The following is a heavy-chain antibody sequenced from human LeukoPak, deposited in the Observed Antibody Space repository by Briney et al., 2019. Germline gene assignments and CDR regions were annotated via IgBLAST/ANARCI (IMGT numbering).Heavy chain of an antibody. CDR2: TSGSSSYT. D-gene: IGHD3-22*01. V-gene: IGHV3-21*05. Sequence: GGSLRLSCVGSGFNFRTYNLNWVRQAPGKGLEWVSDTSGSSSYTDYADSVKGRFTISKDNANSSVFLQMDSLRAEDTAVYYCARGHNSGYYHQYWGQGTLVTVSS. CDR1: GFNFRTYN. J-gene: IGHJ4*02. CDR3: ARGHNSGYYHQY.